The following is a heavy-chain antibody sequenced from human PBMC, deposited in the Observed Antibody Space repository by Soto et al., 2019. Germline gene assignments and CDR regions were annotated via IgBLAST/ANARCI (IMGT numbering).Heavy chain of an antibody. V-gene: IGHV3-11*06. D-gene: IGHD3-10*01. CDR3: ARADTTYGSGYAYFDP. J-gene: IGHJ5*02. CDR2: ISSRNTYT. CDR1: GFTFGHYY. Sequence: GGSLRLSCAASGFTFGHYYMTWFRQAPGKGLEYISYISSRNTYTNYADSVKGRFTISRDDARNSLFLQMNSLRVEDTAVYYCARADTTYGSGYAYFDPWGQGTLVTGSS.